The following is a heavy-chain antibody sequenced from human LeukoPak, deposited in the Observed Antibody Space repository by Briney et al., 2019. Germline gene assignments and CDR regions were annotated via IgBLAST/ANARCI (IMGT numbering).Heavy chain of an antibody. CDR1: GYTFTSYY. J-gene: IGHJ4*02. D-gene: IGHD6-13*01. Sequence: GASVKVSCKASGYTFTSYYMHWVRQAPGQGLEWMGIINPSGGSTSYAQKFQGRVTMTRDTSTSTVYMELSSLRSEDTAVYYCARDLSIAAAGTSDDYWGQGTLVTVSS. CDR3: ARDLSIAAAGTSDDY. CDR2: INPSGGST. V-gene: IGHV1-46*01.